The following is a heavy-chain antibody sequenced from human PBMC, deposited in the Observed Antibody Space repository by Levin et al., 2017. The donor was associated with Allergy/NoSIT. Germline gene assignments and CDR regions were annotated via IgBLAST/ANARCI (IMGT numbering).Heavy chain of an antibody. D-gene: IGHD2-15*01. CDR3: ARWGTGPYCSGGSCYFDY. CDR2: ISAYNGNT. V-gene: IGHV1-18*01. J-gene: IGHJ4*02. Sequence: GESLKISCKASGYTFTSYGISWVRQAPGQGLEWMGWISAYNGNTNYAQKLQGRVTMTTDTSTSTAYMELRSLRSDDTAVYYCARWGTGPYCSGGSCYFDYWGQGTLVTVSS. CDR1: GYTFTSYG.